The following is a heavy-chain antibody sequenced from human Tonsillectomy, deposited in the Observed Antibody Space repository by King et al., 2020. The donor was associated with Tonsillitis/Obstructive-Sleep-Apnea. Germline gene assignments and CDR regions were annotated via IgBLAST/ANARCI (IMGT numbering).Heavy chain of an antibody. CDR2: IYPGDSHT. Sequence: QLVQSAAEVKKPGESLKISCKGSGYSFTSYWIGWVRQMPGKGLEWMGIIYPGDSHTRYSPSFQGQVTISADKSISTAYLQWSSLKASDTAMYYCARRERYCSTTSCPDPFDYWGQGTLVTVSS. CDR3: ARRERYCSTTSCPDPFDY. CDR1: GYSFTSYW. D-gene: IGHD2-2*01. J-gene: IGHJ4*02. V-gene: IGHV5-51*01.